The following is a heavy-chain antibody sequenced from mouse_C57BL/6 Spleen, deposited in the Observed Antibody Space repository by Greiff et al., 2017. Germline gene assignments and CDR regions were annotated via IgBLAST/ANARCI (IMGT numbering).Heavy chain of an antibody. J-gene: IGHJ4*01. Sequence: VQLKESGPELVKPGDSVKISCKASGYSFTGYFMNWVMQSHGKSLEWIGRINPYNGDTFYNQKFKGKATLTVDKSSSTAHMELRSLTSEDSAVYYCARESDNYAMDYWGQGTSVTVSS. CDR2: INPYNGDT. V-gene: IGHV1-20*01. CDR1: GYSFTGYF. CDR3: ARESDNYAMDY.